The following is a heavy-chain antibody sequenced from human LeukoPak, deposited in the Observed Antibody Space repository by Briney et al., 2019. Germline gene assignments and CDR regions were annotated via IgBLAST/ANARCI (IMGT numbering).Heavy chain of an antibody. CDR1: GFTFSSYE. CDR2: ISSSGSTI. Sequence: GGSLRLSCAASGFTFSSYEMNWVRQAPGKGLEWVSYISSSGSTIYYADSVKGRFTISRDSAKNSLYLQMNSLRAEDTAVYYCAREAVATFYYYGMDVWGQGTTVTVSS. D-gene: IGHD5-12*01. CDR3: AREAVATFYYYGMDV. V-gene: IGHV3-48*03. J-gene: IGHJ6*02.